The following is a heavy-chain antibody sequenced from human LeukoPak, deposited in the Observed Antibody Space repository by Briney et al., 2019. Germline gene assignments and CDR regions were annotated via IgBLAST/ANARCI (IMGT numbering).Heavy chain of an antibody. CDR3: ARESGSEYSYGYTY. CDR1: GFTFSSYD. D-gene: IGHD5-18*01. CDR2: ISGSGVSK. J-gene: IGHJ4*02. Sequence: PGGSLRLSCAASGFTFSSYDLRWVRQAPGKGLEWVSAISGSGVSKYYADSVKGRFTNSRDNSKNTLYLQMYSLRADDTAVYYCARESGSEYSYGYTYWGQGTLVTVSS. V-gene: IGHV3-23*01.